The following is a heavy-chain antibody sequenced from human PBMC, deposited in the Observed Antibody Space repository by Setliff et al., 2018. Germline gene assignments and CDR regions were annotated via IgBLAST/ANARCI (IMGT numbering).Heavy chain of an antibody. CDR3: AKGQGQYYDSSGYYGRVLDY. CDR1: GGTFSSYA. V-gene: IGHV1-69*06. Sequence: GASVKVSCKASGGTFSSYAISWVRQAPGQGLEWMGRIIPIFGTANYAQKFQGRVTITADKSTSTACMELSSLRSEDTAVYYCAKGQGQYYDSSGYYGRVLDYWGQGTLVTVSS. CDR2: IIPIFGTA. J-gene: IGHJ4*02. D-gene: IGHD3-22*01.